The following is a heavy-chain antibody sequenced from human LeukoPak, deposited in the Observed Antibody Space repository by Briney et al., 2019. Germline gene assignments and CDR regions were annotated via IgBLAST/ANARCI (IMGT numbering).Heavy chain of an antibody. CDR3: ARETAVAGTRYFDY. J-gene: IGHJ4*02. CDR2: IIPIFGTA. D-gene: IGHD6-19*01. V-gene: IGHV1-69*01. Sequence: SVKVSCKASGGTFSSYAISWVRQAPGQGLEWMGGIIPIFGTANYAQKFQGRVTITADESTSTAYMELSSLRSEDTAVYYCARETAVAGTRYFDYWGQGTLVTVSS. CDR1: GGTFSSYA.